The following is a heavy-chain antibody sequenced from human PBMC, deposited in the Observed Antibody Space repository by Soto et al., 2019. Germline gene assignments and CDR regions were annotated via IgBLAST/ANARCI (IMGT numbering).Heavy chain of an antibody. CDR3: ARPVPGKNAFAS. Sequence: EVQLVESGGGLVQPGGSLRLSCAASGFTFSTYWMHWVRQAPGKGLVWVSRITGDGSATIYADSVKGRFTISRDNAKNTLYRQRSTLRAEDTAVYYCARPVPGKNAFASWGQEILVTVSS. V-gene: IGHV3-74*01. D-gene: IGHD6-19*01. J-gene: IGHJ4*02. CDR1: GFTFSTYW. CDR2: ITGDGSAT.